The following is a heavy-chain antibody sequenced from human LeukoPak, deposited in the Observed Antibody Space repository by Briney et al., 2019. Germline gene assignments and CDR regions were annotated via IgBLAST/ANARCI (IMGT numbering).Heavy chain of an antibody. CDR2: IRYDGSDK. V-gene: IGHV3-30*02. CDR3: AKVARELLWFGELGYYYMDV. CDR1: GFTFSSYG. Sequence: GGSLRLSCAASGFTFSSYGMHWVRQAPGKGLEWVAFIRYDGSDKYYADSVKGRFTISRDNSKNTLYLQMNSLRAEDTAVYYCAKVARELLWFGELGYYYMDVWGKGTTVTISS. J-gene: IGHJ6*03. D-gene: IGHD3-10*01.